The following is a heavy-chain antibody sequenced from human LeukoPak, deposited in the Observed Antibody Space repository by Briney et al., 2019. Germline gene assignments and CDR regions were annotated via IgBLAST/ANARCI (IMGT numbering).Heavy chain of an antibody. J-gene: IGHJ6*03. Sequence: SETLSLTCTVSGGSISSSSYYWGWIRQPPGKGLEWIGEINHSGSTNYNPSLKSRDTISVDTSKNQFSLKLSSVTAADTAVYYCARARKAMVKNYYYYYYMDVWGKGTTVTVSS. CDR2: INHSGST. CDR3: ARARKAMVKNYYYYYYMDV. V-gene: IGHV4-39*07. CDR1: GGSISSSSYY. D-gene: IGHD5-18*01.